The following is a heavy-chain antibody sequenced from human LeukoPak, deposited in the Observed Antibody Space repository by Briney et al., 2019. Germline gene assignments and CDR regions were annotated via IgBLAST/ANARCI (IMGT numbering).Heavy chain of an antibody. J-gene: IGHJ4*02. CDR3: ARVLRLRFLEWFIDY. Sequence: SVKVSCKASGGTFSSYAISWVRQAPGQGLEWMGRIIPILGIANYAQKFQGRVTITADKSTSTAYMELSGLRSEDTAVYYCARVLRLRFLEWFIDYWGQGTLVTVSS. D-gene: IGHD3-3*01. CDR2: IIPILGIA. CDR1: GGTFSSYA. V-gene: IGHV1-69*04.